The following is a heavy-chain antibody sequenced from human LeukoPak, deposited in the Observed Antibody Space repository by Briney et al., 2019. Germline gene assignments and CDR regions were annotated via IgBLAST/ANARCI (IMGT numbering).Heavy chain of an antibody. D-gene: IGHD2-2*01. V-gene: IGHV1-2*02. CDR1: GYTFTSYG. CDR2: INPNSGGT. J-gene: IGHJ6*02. CDR3: ARDQTERATVVVPAATYYYYGTDV. Sequence: GASVKVSCKASGYTFTSYGISWVRQAPGQGLEWMGWINPNSGGTNYAQKFQGRVTMTRDTSISTAYMELSRLRSDDTAVYYCARDQTERATVVVPAATYYYYGTDVWGQGTTVTVSS.